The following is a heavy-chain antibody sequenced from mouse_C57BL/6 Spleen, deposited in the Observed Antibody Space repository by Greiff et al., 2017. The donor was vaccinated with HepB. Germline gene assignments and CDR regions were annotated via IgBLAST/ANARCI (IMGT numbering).Heavy chain of an antibody. J-gene: IGHJ1*03. V-gene: IGHV1-81*01. D-gene: IGHD1-1*01. CDR1: GYTFTSYG. CDR3: ARLVATRYFDV. CDR2: IYPRSGNT. Sequence: VQLQQSGAELARPGASVKLSCKASGYTFTSYGISWVKQSTGQGLEWIGEIYPRSGNTYYNEKFKGKATLTADKSSSTAYMELRSLTSEDSAVYFCARLVATRYFDVWGTGTTVTVSS.